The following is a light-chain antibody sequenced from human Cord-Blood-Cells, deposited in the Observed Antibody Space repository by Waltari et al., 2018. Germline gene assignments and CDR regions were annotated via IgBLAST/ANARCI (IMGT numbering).Light chain of an antibody. CDR3: CSYAGSSYVV. CDR1: SSDVGSYNL. CDR2: EGS. V-gene: IGLV2-23*01. J-gene: IGLJ2*01. Sequence: QSALTQPASVSGSPGQAITISCTGTSSDVGSYNLVSWYQQHPGKAPKLMIYEGSNRPSGVSNRFSASKSGSTCSLTISGLQAEDEADYYCCSYAGSSYVVFGGGTKRTVL.